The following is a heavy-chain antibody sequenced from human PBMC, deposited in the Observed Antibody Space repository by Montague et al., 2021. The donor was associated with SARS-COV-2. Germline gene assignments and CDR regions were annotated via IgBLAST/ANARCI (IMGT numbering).Heavy chain of an antibody. V-gene: IGHV6-1*01. CDR2: TYYRSKWYS. CDR3: VRYSGWFYFDF. Sequence: CAISGDSVSINSVAWGWIRQAPSRGREWLGRTYYRSKWYSDYAPSVRGRLTVNPDASKNEFSLELNYVTPEDTAVYYCVRYSGWFYFDFWGQGTLVTVSS. CDR1: GDSVSINSVA. D-gene: IGHD6-19*01. J-gene: IGHJ4*02.